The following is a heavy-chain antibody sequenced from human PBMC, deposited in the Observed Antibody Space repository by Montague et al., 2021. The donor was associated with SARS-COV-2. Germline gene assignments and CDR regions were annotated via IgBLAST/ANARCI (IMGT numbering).Heavy chain of an antibody. CDR1: GESFSRYY. J-gene: IGHJ6*03. CDR2: ISQSGNT. D-gene: IGHD2-2*02. V-gene: IGHV4-34*01. CDR3: ARLGDGIVPSPILGLGPHYSSYYMDV. Sequence: SETLSLTCAVFGESFSRYYWSWIRQPPGKGLEWIGEISQSGNTKYNPSLQSRVSISLDTSRNQFSLKVSSVTAADTAIYYCARLGDGIVPSPILGLGPHYSSYYMDVWGQGTTVTVSS.